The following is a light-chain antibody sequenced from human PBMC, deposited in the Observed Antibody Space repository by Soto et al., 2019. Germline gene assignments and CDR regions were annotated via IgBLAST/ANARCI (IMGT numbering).Light chain of an antibody. J-gene: IGKJ1*01. CDR2: KAS. Sequence: DIQMTQSPSTLSGSVGDRVTITCRASQTIRSWLAWYQQKPGKAPKLLLYKASTLKSGVPSRFSGSRSGTEFTRTISSLQPADFATYYCQHYNSYSEAFGQGTKVDLK. CDR1: QTIRSW. V-gene: IGKV1-5*03. CDR3: QHYNSYSEA.